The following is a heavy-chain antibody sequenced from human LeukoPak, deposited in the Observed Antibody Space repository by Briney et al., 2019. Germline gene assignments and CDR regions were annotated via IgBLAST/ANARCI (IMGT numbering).Heavy chain of an antibody. J-gene: IGHJ6*02. CDR3: ARVRDYSNYRDYYYYGMDV. CDR2: ISYDGSNK. V-gene: IGHV3-30*03. Sequence: GGSLRLSCAASGFTFSSYGMHWVRQAPGKGLEWVAVISYDGSNKYYADSVKGRFTISRDNAKNSLYLQMNSLRAEDTAVYYCARVRDYSNYRDYYYYGMDVWGQGTTVTVTS. D-gene: IGHD4-4*01. CDR1: GFTFSSYG.